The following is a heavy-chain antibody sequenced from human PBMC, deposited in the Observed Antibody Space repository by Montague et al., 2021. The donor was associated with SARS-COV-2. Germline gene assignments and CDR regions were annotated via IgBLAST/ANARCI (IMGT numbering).Heavy chain of an antibody. CDR1: VSSNSGAD. D-gene: IGHD6-13*01. J-gene: IGHJ5*02. Sequence: SETLSLTCSGLVSSNSGADRKSTRLTPVTMAYRIPYSSYKRNTNYNPSLKSRVSISVDTSKNQFSLKLIAVTAADTAVYFCATHRQHHNHWGQGAMVAVSS. CDR3: ATHRQHHNH. V-gene: IGHV4-59*08. CDR2: SSYKRNT.